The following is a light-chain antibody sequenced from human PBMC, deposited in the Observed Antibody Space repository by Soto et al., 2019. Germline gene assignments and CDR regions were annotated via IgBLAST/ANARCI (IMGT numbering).Light chain of an antibody. CDR2: EVN. CDR1: RREIGGYNS. J-gene: IGLJ3*02. Sequence: QSALSQPPSASGTPGQLLTISCAGARREIGGYNSGSWYQQHPGKAPRLMIYEVNNRPSGVPDRLSGSKSGYTASMTVSRLQTEDEAFYYCSSSAGIYHYLVFGGGTQLPVL. V-gene: IGLV2-8*01. CDR3: SSSAGIYHYLV.